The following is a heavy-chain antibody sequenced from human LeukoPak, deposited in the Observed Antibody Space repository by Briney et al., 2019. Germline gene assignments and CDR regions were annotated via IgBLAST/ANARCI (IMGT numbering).Heavy chain of an antibody. CDR2: ISSSSSYI. V-gene: IGHV3-21*01. J-gene: IGHJ4*02. CDR1: GFTFSSYS. D-gene: IGHD6-6*01. CDR3: ARGGSSSPYFDY. Sequence: RSLRLSCAASGFTFSSYSMNWVRQAPGKGLEWVSSISSSSSYIYYADSVKGRFTISGDNAKNSLYLQMNSLRAEDTAVYYCARGGSSSPYFDYWGQGTLVTVSS.